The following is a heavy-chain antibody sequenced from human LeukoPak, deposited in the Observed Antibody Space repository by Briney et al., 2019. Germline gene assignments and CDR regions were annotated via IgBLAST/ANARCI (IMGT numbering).Heavy chain of an antibody. J-gene: IGHJ4*02. D-gene: IGHD3-22*01. V-gene: IGHV1-69*06. CDR3: GRGDYYDSSGCDY. Sequence: ASVKVSCKASGGTFSSYAISWVRQAPGQGLEWMGRIIPIFGTANYAQKFQGRVTITADKSTSTAYMELSSLRSEDTGVYYCGRGDYYDSSGCDYWGQGTLVTVSS. CDR2: IIPIFGTA. CDR1: GGTFSSYA.